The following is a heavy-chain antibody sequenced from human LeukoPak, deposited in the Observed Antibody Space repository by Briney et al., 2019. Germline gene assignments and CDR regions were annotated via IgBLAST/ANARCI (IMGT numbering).Heavy chain of an antibody. V-gene: IGHV3-30*03. D-gene: IGHD2-15*01. J-gene: IGHJ4*02. CDR1: GFTFSSYG. Sequence: GRSLRLSCAASGFTFSSYGMHWVRQAPGKGLEWVAVISYDGSKKYYADSVKGRFTISRDNSKNTLYLQMNSLRAEDTAVYYCARVVVVADFDYWGQGTLVTVSS. CDR2: ISYDGSKK. CDR3: ARVVVVADFDY.